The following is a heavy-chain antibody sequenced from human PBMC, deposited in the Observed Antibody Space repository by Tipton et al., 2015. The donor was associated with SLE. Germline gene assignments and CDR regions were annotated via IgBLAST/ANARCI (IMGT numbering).Heavy chain of an antibody. CDR1: GGSISSGGYY. V-gene: IGHV4-31*03. D-gene: IGHD3/OR15-3a*01. J-gene: IGHJ4*02. CDR3: ARFPYRWGFLDRGYFDY. Sequence: TLSLTCTVSGGSISSGGYYWSWIRQHPGKGLEWIGYIYYSGSTYYNPSLKSRVTISVDTSKNQFSLKLSSVTAADTAVYYCARFPYRWGFLDRGYFDYWGQGTLVTVSS. CDR2: IYYSGST.